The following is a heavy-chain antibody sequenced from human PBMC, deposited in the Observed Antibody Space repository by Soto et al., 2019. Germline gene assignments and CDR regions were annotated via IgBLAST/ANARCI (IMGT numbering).Heavy chain of an antibody. Sequence: GGSLRLSCAASGFTFSSYGMHWVRQAPGKGLEWVAVIWYDGSNKYYADSVKGRFTISRDNSKNTLYLQMNSLRAEDTAVYYCGRGTVELSTPHFDYWGQGTLVTVSS. J-gene: IGHJ4*02. CDR2: IWYDGSNK. D-gene: IGHD1-26*01. CDR1: GFTFSSYG. V-gene: IGHV3-33*01. CDR3: GRGTVELSTPHFDY.